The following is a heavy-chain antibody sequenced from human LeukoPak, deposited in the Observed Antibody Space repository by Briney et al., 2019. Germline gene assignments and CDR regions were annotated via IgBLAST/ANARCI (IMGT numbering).Heavy chain of an antibody. Sequence: SETLSLTCTVSGGSIRSYYWSWIRQPAGKGLESIGRIYSSGTTNYNPSLKSRVTTSVDMSTNQFSLRLGSVTAADTAIYYCARDGYTASYYSLDYWGQGILVTVSS. J-gene: IGHJ4*02. D-gene: IGHD1-26*01. CDR3: ARDGYTASYYSLDY. V-gene: IGHV4-4*07. CDR1: GGSIRSYY. CDR2: IYSSGTT.